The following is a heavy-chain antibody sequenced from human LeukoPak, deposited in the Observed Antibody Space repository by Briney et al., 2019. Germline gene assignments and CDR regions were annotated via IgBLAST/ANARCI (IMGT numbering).Heavy chain of an antibody. J-gene: IGHJ6*03. V-gene: IGHV3-53*01. D-gene: IGHD6-19*01. CDR1: GFTVSSNY. Sequence: GGSLRLSCAASGFTVSSNYMSWVRQAPGKGLGWASVIYSGGSTYYADSVKGRFTLSRDNSKNTLYLQMNSLRAEDTAVYYCARVPVAGTFPIGYMDVWGKGTTVTVSS. CDR3: ARVPVAGTFPIGYMDV. CDR2: IYSGGST.